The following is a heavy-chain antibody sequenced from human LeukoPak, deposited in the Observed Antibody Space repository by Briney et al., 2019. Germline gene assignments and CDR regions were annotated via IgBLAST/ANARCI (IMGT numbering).Heavy chain of an antibody. V-gene: IGHV3-30*18. CDR1: GFTFSNYG. CDR3: AKGHTAMSTVDY. Sequence: PGRSLRLSCAASGFTFSNYGMHWVRQAPGKGLEWVAVISYDGSSKSYADSVKGRFTISRDNSKDTLYLQMSSLRVEDTAVYYCAKGHTAMSTVDYWGQGTLVTVSS. CDR2: ISYDGSSK. D-gene: IGHD5-18*01. J-gene: IGHJ4*02.